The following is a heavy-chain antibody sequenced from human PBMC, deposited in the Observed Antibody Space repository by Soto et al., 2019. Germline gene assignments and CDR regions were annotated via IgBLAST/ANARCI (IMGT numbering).Heavy chain of an antibody. V-gene: IGHV1-69*01. Sequence: QVQLVQSGAEVKKPGSSVKVSCKASGGTFSSYAISWVRQAPGQGLEWMGGIIPIFGTANYAQKFQGRVTINADEPTNTAYMELSSMRSEDTAVYYCARESGGSRYCSSTSCYTVAWFAPWGQGTLVTVSS. CDR1: GGTFSSYA. D-gene: IGHD2-2*02. J-gene: IGHJ5*02. CDR3: ARESGGSRYCSSTSCYTVAWFAP. CDR2: IIPIFGTA.